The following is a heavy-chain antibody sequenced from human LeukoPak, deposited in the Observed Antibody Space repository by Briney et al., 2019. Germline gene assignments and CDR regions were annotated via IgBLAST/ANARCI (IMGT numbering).Heavy chain of an antibody. CDR3: TRQVAGNNAFDI. CDR1: GFTFSNAW. D-gene: IGHD6-19*01. Sequence: TGGSLRLSCAASGFTFSNAWMSWVRQAPGKGLEWVGRFKTKSEGGTTDYAAPVKGRFTIPRDDSKNTAYLQMNSLKTEDTAVYYCTRQVAGNNAFDIWGQGTMVTVSS. J-gene: IGHJ3*02. V-gene: IGHV3-15*01. CDR2: FKTKSEGGTT.